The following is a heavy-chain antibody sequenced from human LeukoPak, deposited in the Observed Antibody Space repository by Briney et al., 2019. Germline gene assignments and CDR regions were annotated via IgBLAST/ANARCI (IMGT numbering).Heavy chain of an antibody. D-gene: IGHD3-22*01. Sequence: ASVTVSCTVSGYTLTELSMHWVRQAPGKGLEWMGGCDPEDGETIYAQKFQGRVTMTEDTSTDTAYMELSSLRSEDTAVYYCATGDSSGYYYGFDYWGQGTLVTVSS. J-gene: IGHJ4*02. V-gene: IGHV1-24*01. CDR1: GYTLTELS. CDR3: ATGDSSGYYYGFDY. CDR2: CDPEDGET.